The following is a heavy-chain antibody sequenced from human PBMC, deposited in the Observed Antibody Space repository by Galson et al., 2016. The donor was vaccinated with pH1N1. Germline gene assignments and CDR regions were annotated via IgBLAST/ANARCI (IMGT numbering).Heavy chain of an antibody. CDR3: ARGYKWNDEGQFAY. D-gene: IGHD1-20*01. J-gene: IGHJ4*02. V-gene: IGHV1-69*13. Sequence: SVKVSCKASGGTFSNYAISWVRQAPGQGLEWMGGIIPLFDKTLYAQRFQGRVKISADESTTTAYMQLSSLKASDTAMYYCARGYKWNDEGQFAYWGQGTLVTVSS. CDR2: IIPLFDKT. CDR1: GGTFSNYA.